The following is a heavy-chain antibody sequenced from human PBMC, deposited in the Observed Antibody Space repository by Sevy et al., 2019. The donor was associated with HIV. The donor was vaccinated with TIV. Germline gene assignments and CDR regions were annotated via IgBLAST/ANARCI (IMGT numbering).Heavy chain of an antibody. D-gene: IGHD2-2*01. Sequence: GGSLRLSCAASGFTFDDYAMHWVRQAPGKGLEWVSGISWNSGSIGYADSVKGRFTISRDNAKNSLYLQMNSLRAEDMALYYCAKGYCSSTSCSREWYFDLWGRGTLVTVSS. CDR2: ISWNSGSI. J-gene: IGHJ2*01. CDR1: GFTFDDYA. V-gene: IGHV3-9*03. CDR3: AKGYCSSTSCSREWYFDL.